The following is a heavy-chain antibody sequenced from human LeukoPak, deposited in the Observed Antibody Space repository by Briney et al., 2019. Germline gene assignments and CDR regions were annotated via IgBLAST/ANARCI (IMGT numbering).Heavy chain of an antibody. D-gene: IGHD2-2*01. Sequence: SETLSLTCTVSHFSIKSGDSWGWIRQTPGKGLQWLVTMHHGGNTYYNPSLKSRVTISVDTSKNQFSLKLSSVTAADTAVYYCAREGGPPRYCSSTSCYPFDYWGQGTLVTVSS. CDR1: HFSIKSGDS. J-gene: IGHJ4*02. V-gene: IGHV4-38-2*02. CDR2: MHHGGNT. CDR3: AREGGPPRYCSSTSCYPFDY.